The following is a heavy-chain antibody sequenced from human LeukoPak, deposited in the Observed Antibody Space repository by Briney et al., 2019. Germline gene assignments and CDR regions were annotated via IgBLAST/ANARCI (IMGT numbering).Heavy chain of an antibody. D-gene: IGHD2-21*01. CDR3: ASDDSYAFDI. CDR1: GFTFSSRW. J-gene: IGHJ3*02. Sequence: GGSLRLSCAASGFTFSSRWMHWVRQAPGRGLVWVSHVNSDESSTNYADSVKGRFTISRDNTKNTLYLQMNSLRAEDTAVYYCASDDSYAFDIWGQGTMVTVSS. V-gene: IGHV3-74*01. CDR2: VNSDESST.